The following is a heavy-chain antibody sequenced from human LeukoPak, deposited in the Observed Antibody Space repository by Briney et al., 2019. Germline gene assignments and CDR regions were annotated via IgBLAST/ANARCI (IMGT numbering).Heavy chain of an antibody. Sequence: GESLKISCKGSGYSFTSYWIGWVRQMPGEGLEWMGIIYPGDSDTRYSPSFQGQVTISADKSISTAYLQWSSLKASDTAMYYCARSIMITFGGVIVDYMDVWGKGTTVTVSS. J-gene: IGHJ6*03. D-gene: IGHD3-16*02. CDR1: GYSFTSYW. CDR2: IYPGDSDT. CDR3: ARSIMITFGGVIVDYMDV. V-gene: IGHV5-51*01.